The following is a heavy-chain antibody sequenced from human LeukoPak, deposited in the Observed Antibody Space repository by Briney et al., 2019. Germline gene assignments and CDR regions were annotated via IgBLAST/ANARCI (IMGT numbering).Heavy chain of an antibody. J-gene: IGHJ4*02. Sequence: SETLSLTCSVSGGSISSSSYYWRWIRQPPGKGLEWIGSIYYSGSTYYNPSLKSRVTISVDTSKNHFSLKLSSVTAADTAVYYCARHWGSTSSGVDYWGQGTLVTVSS. V-gene: IGHV4-39*01. CDR2: IYYSGST. CDR1: GGSISSSSYY. D-gene: IGHD2-2*01. CDR3: ARHWGSTSSGVDY.